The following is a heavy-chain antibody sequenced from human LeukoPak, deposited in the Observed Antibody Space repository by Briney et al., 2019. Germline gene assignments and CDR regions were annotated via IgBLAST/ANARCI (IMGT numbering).Heavy chain of an antibody. CDR2: INPNSGGT. D-gene: IGHD1/OR15-1a*01. Sequence: GASVKVSCKASGYTFTGYYMHWVRQAPGQGLEWMGWINPNSGGTNYAQKFQGRVTMTRDTSISTAYMELSRLRSDDTAVYFCARVSLVNNYFDYWGQGTLVTVSS. J-gene: IGHJ4*02. V-gene: IGHV1-2*02. CDR3: ARVSLVNNYFDY. CDR1: GYTFTGYY.